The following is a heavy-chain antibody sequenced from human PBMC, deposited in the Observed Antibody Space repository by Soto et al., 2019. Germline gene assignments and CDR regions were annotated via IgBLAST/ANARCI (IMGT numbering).Heavy chain of an antibody. V-gene: IGHV1-58*02. CDR3: AAALPLPPYYDIVTGYHVGYYYYGMDV. J-gene: IGHJ6*02. CDR2: IVVGSGNT. D-gene: IGHD3-9*01. CDR1: GFTFTSSA. Sequence: QMQLVQSGPEVKKPGTSVKVSCKASGFTFTSSAMQWVRQARGQRLEWIGWIVVGSGNTNYAQKFQERATVPRDMSTNTAYMELSSLRSEDTAVYYGAAALPLPPYYDIVTGYHVGYYYYGMDVWGQVTTVTVSS.